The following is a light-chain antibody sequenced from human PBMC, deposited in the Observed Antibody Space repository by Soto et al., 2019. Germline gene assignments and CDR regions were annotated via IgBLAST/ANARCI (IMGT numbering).Light chain of an antibody. CDR3: QQYNDWPPT. CDR1: QSVRSN. Sequence: EIVITQSPATLSASPGERATLSCRASQSVRSNLAWYQQKPGQAPRLLIYGASTRATGIPARFSGSGSGTEFPLSIGSLQSEDFAVYYCQQYNDWPPTFGQGTKV. J-gene: IGKJ1*01. V-gene: IGKV3-15*01. CDR2: GAS.